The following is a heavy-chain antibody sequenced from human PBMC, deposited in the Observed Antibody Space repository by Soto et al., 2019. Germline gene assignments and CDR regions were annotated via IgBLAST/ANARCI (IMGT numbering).Heavy chain of an antibody. CDR1: GGSVSSDTHY. CDR2: IYSSGST. D-gene: IGHD3-22*01. J-gene: IGHJ4*02. CDR3: AREHYYDSSGYDY. V-gene: IGHV4-61*01. Sequence: SETLSLTCTVSGGSVSSDTHYWSWIRQPPGKRLEWIGFIYSSGSTNYNPSLKSRVTMSVDTSRNQFSLKLRSVTAADTAVYYCAREHYYDSSGYDYWGQGTLVTVSS.